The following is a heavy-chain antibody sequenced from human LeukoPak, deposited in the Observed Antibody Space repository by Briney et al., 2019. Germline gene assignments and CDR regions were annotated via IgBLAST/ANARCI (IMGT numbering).Heavy chain of an antibody. D-gene: IGHD3-22*01. Sequence: GGSLRLSCAASGFTFSNSAMSWVRQAPGKGLEWVSAISGSGGSTYYADSVKGRFTISRDNSKNTLYLQMNSLRAEDAAVYYCAKDLLGSSGYYGHRGHYFDYWGQGTLVTVSS. V-gene: IGHV3-23*01. J-gene: IGHJ4*02. CDR3: AKDLLGSSGYYGHRGHYFDY. CDR1: GFTFSNSA. CDR2: ISGSGGST.